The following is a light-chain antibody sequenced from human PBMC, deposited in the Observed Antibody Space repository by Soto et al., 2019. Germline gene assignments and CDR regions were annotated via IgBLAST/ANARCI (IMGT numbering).Light chain of an antibody. CDR3: QQYHSLYT. V-gene: IGKV1-5*03. Sequence: DIQMTQSPSTLSASVGDRVTITCRASESISVWLAWYQQKPGKAPKLLIYKASTLQSGAPSRFSGSGSGTEFTLTVSSLQPDDFATYYCQQYHSLYTFGQGTKLEIK. CDR2: KAS. J-gene: IGKJ2*01. CDR1: ESISVW.